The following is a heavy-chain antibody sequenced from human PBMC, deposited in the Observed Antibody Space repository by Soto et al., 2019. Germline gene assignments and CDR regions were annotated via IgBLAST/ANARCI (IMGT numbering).Heavy chain of an antibody. J-gene: IGHJ6*02. CDR1: GGSFSGYY. D-gene: IGHD3-9*01. V-gene: IGHV4-34*01. CDR2: INHSGST. Sequence: SETLSLTCAVYGGSFSGYYWSWIRQPPGKGLEWIGEINHSGSTNYNPSLKSRVTISVDTSKNQFSLKLSSVTAADTAVYYCASLSLYYDILTGYFEGMDVWGQGTTVT. CDR3: ASLSLYYDILTGYFEGMDV.